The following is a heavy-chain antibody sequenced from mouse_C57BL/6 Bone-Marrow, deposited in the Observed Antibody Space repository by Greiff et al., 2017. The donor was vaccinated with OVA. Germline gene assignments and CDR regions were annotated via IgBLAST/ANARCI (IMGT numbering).Heavy chain of an antibody. V-gene: IGHV1-69*01. D-gene: IGHD2-4*01. CDR2: IDPSDSYT. Sequence: QVQLQQPGAELVMPGASVKLSCKASGYTFTSYWMHRVKQRPGQGLEWIGEIDPSDSYTNYNQKFKGKSTLTVDKSSSTAYMQLSSLTSEDSAVYYCARDYDYSFAYWGQGTLVTVSA. J-gene: IGHJ3*01. CDR3: ARDYDYSFAY. CDR1: GYTFTSYW.